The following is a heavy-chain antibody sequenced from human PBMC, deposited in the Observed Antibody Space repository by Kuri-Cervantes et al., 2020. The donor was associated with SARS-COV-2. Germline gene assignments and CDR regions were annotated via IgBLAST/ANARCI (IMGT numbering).Heavy chain of an antibody. Sequence: GGSVRLSCAVSGFTFTSHAMHWVRQAPGKGLEWVALISYDGSNKYYADSVKGRFTISRDNSKNTLYLQMNSLRAEDTAVYYCARDREVLSHYYYYMDVWGKGTTVTVSS. V-gene: IGHV3-30*03. CDR3: ARDREVLSHYYYYMDV. D-gene: IGHD3-10*01. CDR1: GFTFTSHA. J-gene: IGHJ6*03. CDR2: ISYDGSNK.